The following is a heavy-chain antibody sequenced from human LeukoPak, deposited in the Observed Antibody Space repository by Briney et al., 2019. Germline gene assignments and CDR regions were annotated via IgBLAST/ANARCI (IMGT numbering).Heavy chain of an antibody. J-gene: IGHJ4*02. V-gene: IGHV3-48*01. CDR2: ISSSSSTI. Sequence: GGSLRLSCAASGFTFSSYSMNWVRQAPGKGLESVSYISSSSSTIYYADSVKGRFTISRDNAKNSLYLRMNSLRAEDTAVYYCARDSGDYYDSGDYWGQGTLVTVSS. CDR3: ARDSGDYYDSGDY. D-gene: IGHD3-22*01. CDR1: GFTFSSYS.